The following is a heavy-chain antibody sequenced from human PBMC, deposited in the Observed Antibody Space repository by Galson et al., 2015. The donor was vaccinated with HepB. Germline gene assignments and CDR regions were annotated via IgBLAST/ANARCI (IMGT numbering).Heavy chain of an antibody. D-gene: IGHD3-22*01. CDR3: AGDHYYDSSGYYYWYFDL. Sequence: SLRLSCAASGFTFSSYEMNWVRQAPGKGLEWVSYISSSGSTIYYADSVKGRFTISRDNAKNSLYLQMNSLRAEDTAVYYCAGDHYYDSSGYYYWYFDLWGRGTLVTVSS. CDR1: GFTFSSYE. V-gene: IGHV3-48*03. CDR2: ISSSGSTI. J-gene: IGHJ2*01.